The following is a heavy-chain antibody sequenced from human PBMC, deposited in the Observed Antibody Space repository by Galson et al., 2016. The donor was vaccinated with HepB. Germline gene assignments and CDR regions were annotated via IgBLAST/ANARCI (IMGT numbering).Heavy chain of an antibody. CDR1: GFTFSSYA. Sequence: SLRLSCAASGFTFSSYAMSWVRQAPGKGLEWASAISGSGGSTYYADSVKGRFTISRDNSKNTLYLQMNSLRAEDTAVYYCAKDSLNYDILTGYYLNNWFDPWGQGTLVIVSS. J-gene: IGHJ5*02. V-gene: IGHV3-23*01. D-gene: IGHD3-9*01. CDR2: ISGSGGST. CDR3: AKDSLNYDILTGYYLNNWFDP.